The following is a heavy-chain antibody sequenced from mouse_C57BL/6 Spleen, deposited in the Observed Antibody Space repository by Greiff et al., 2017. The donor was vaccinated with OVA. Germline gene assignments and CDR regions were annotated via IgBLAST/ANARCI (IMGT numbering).Heavy chain of an antibody. Sequence: VQLQQSGPELVKPGASVKISCKASGYAFSSSWMNWVKQRPGKGLEWIGRIYPGDGDTNYNGKFKGKATLTADKSSSTAYMQLSSLTSEDSAVYFCARGDYYGGGFAYWGQGTLVTVSA. CDR1: GYAFSSSW. D-gene: IGHD1-1*01. CDR2: IYPGDGDT. J-gene: IGHJ3*01. CDR3: ARGDYYGGGFAY. V-gene: IGHV1-82*01.